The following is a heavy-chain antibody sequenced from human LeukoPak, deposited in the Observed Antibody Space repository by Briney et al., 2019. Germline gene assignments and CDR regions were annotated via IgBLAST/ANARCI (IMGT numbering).Heavy chain of an antibody. J-gene: IGHJ4*02. D-gene: IGHD2-21*02. CDR3: ARDLNCGGDCSQQY. V-gene: IGHV1-69*13. CDR2: IIPIFGTA. Sequence: SVKVSCKASGGTFSSYAISWVRQAPGQGLEWMGGIIPIFGTANYAQKFQGRVTITADESTSTAYMELSSLRSEDTAVYYCARDLNCGGDCSQQYRGQGTLVTVSS. CDR1: GGTFSSYA.